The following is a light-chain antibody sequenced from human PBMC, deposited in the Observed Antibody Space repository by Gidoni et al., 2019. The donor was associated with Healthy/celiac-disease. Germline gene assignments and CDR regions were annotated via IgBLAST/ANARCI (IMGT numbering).Light chain of an antibody. J-gene: IGKJ2*04. CDR3: QQYNNRMCS. Sequence: EIVMTQSPATLSVSPGERATLSCRASQSVSSNLAWYQQKPGQAPRLLIYGASTRATGIPARFSGSGSGTEFTLTISSLQSEDFAVYYCQQYNNRMCSFXXXTKLEIK. CDR2: GAS. V-gene: IGKV3-15*01. CDR1: QSVSSN.